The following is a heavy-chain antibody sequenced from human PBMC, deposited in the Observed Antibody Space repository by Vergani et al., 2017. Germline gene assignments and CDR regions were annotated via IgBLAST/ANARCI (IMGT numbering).Heavy chain of an antibody. V-gene: IGHV3-23*01. J-gene: IGHJ4*02. Sequence: EVQLLESGGSLKQPGGSVRLSCAASGLTFSTYAMHGVRQAPGKGLEWVSALTGGGGRTYYADSFKGRFIISRDNARDTLYLQMNSLRPEATATYYCVKDAGSYENFFDSWGQGTLVTVSS. CDR2: LTGGGGRT. D-gene: IGHD1-26*01. CDR1: GLTFSTYA. CDR3: VKDAGSYENFFDS.